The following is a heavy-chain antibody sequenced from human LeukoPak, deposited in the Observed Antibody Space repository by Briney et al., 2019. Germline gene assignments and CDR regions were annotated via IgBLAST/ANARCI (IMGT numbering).Heavy chain of an antibody. CDR2: IWYDGSNK. D-gene: IGHD3-9*01. Sequence: PGGSLRLSCAASGFTFSSYGMHWVRQAPGKGLEWVAVIWYDGSNKYYADSVKGRFTISRDNSKNTLYLQMNSLRAEDTAVYYCARGGRLTGYPYYFGYWGQGTLVTVSS. CDR3: ARGGRLTGYPYYFGY. J-gene: IGHJ4*02. V-gene: IGHV3-33*01. CDR1: GFTFSSYG.